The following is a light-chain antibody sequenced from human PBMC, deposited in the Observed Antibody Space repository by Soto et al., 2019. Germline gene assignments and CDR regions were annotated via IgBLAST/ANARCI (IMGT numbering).Light chain of an antibody. J-gene: IGKJ5*01. CDR3: QQYGSSLIT. CDR1: QSVSSSY. Sequence: EIVLTQSPGTLSLSPGERATLSCRASQSVSSSYLAWYQQKPGQAPSPLIYGASSRATGIPDRFSGSGSGTDFTLTISRLEPEDFAVYYCQQYGSSLITFGQGTRLEIK. CDR2: GAS. V-gene: IGKV3-20*01.